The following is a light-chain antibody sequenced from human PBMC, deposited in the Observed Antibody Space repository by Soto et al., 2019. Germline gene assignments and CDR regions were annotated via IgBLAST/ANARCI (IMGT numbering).Light chain of an antibody. J-gene: IGLJ1*01. CDR1: SSDVGGYNY. CDR2: EVS. CDR3: SSYTSSSTYV. Sequence: QSVLTQPASVSGSPGQSITLCCTGTSSDVGGYNYVSWYQQHPGKAPKLMIYEVSNRPSGVSNRFSGSKSGNTASLTISGLQAEDEADYYCSSYTSSSTYVFGTGTKLTVL. V-gene: IGLV2-14*01.